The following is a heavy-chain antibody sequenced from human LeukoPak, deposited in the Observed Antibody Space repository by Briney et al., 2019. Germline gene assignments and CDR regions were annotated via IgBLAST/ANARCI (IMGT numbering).Heavy chain of an antibody. J-gene: IGHJ5*02. Sequence: GGSLRLSCAASGFSLSDYDMNWVRQAPGKGLEWVSSISTGSRYIYYAYSVKGRFTISRDDAKNSLYLQMDYLRAEDTAVYYCARADCSGSTCYLRRSWFDPWGQGTLVTVSS. V-gene: IGHV3-21*01. CDR2: ISTGSRYI. CDR3: ARADCSGSTCYLRRSWFDP. D-gene: IGHD2-2*01. CDR1: GFSLSDYD.